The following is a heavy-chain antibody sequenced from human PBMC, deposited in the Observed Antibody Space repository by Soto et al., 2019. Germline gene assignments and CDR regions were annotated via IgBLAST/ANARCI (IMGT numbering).Heavy chain of an antibody. D-gene: IGHD6-13*01. CDR2: TYYRSKWYN. CDR3: ARVGSLGNPLSNYYYYMDV. Sequence: PSQTLSLTCAISGDSVSSNSAAWNWIRQSPSRGLEWLGRTYYRSKWYNDYAVSVKSRITINPDTSKNQFSLQLNSVTPEDTAVYYCARVGSLGNPLSNYYYYMDVWGKGTTVTVSS. CDR1: GDSVSSNSAA. V-gene: IGHV6-1*01. J-gene: IGHJ6*03.